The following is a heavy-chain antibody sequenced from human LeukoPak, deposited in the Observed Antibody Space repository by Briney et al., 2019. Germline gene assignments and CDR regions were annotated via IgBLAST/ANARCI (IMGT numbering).Heavy chain of an antibody. J-gene: IGHJ4*02. CDR1: GYSISSGYY. Sequence: SETLSLTCAVSGYSISSGYYWGWIRQPPGKGLECIGSIYHSGSTYYNPSLKSRVTISVDTSKNQFSLKLSSVTAADTAVYYCARGLGYCSSTSCYAGIFDYWGQGTLVTVSS. CDR3: ARGLGYCSSTSCYAGIFDY. CDR2: IYHSGST. V-gene: IGHV4-38-2*01. D-gene: IGHD2-2*01.